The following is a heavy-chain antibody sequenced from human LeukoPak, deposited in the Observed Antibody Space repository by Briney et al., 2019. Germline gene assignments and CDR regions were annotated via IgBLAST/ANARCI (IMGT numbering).Heavy chain of an antibody. D-gene: IGHD3-22*01. CDR2: IYTSGST. Sequence: PSETLSLTCTVSGGSISSYYWSWIRQPAGKGLEWIGRIYTSGSTNYNPSLKSRVTMSVDTSKNQFSLKLSSVTAADTAVYYCARDLNYYDSSGYGYGFDYWGQGTLVTVSS. CDR3: ARDLNYYDSSGYGYGFDY. J-gene: IGHJ4*02. CDR1: GGSISSYY. V-gene: IGHV4-4*07.